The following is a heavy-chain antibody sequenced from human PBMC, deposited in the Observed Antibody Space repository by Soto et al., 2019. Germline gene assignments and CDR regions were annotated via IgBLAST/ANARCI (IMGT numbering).Heavy chain of an antibody. Sequence: QVQLVESGGGVVQPGRSLRLSCAASGFTFSSYGMHWVRQAPGKGLEWVAVISYDGSNKYYADSVKGRFTISRDNSKNTLYLEMNSLRAEDTAVYYCAKDSGIVVVTAPYDYWGQGTLVTVSS. CDR1: GFTFSSYG. CDR3: AKDSGIVVVTAPYDY. CDR2: ISYDGSNK. J-gene: IGHJ4*02. V-gene: IGHV3-30*18. D-gene: IGHD2-21*02.